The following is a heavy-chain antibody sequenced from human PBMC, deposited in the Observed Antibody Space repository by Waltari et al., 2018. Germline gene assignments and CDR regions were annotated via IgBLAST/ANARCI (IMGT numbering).Heavy chain of an antibody. V-gene: IGHV7-4-1*02. CDR2: ISTATGNP. CDR1: GYTFTNFA. Sequence: QVQLVQSESELKKPGASVKIACKASGYTFTNFAIDWLRQAPGQGREWMGWISTATGNPTYARDFTGRFDFSLDTSVSTAYLQISSLKTEDTAVYFCARDRVVGATDWGYWGQGTLVTVSS. J-gene: IGHJ4*02. D-gene: IGHD1-26*01. CDR3: ARDRVVGATDWGY.